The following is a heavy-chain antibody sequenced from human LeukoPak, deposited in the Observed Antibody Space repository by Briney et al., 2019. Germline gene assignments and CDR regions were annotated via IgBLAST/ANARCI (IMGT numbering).Heavy chain of an antibody. D-gene: IGHD6-13*01. CDR1: GFSFSSYS. CDR2: ISSSSSTI. Sequence: GGSLRLSCAASGFSFSSYSMNWVRQAPGEGLEWVSHISSSSSTIYYADSVKGRFTISRDTANNSLYLQMNSLRVEDTAVYYCAREMTGYTSSAVDYWGQGTLVTVSS. V-gene: IGHV3-48*01. J-gene: IGHJ4*02. CDR3: AREMTGYTSSAVDY.